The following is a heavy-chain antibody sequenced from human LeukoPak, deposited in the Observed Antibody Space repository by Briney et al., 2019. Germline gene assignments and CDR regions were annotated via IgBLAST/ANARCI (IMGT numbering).Heavy chain of an antibody. CDR2: INAKKGNT. CDR3: AKDYDYVIDY. Sequence: ASVKVSCKASGGTFSSYAISWVRQAPGQGLEWVGWINAKKGNTDYAQKLQDRVTITTDTSTSTAYMELRSLRSDDTAVYYCAKDYDYVIDYWGQGTLVTVSS. V-gene: IGHV1-18*01. D-gene: IGHD3-16*01. J-gene: IGHJ4*02. CDR1: GGTFSSYA.